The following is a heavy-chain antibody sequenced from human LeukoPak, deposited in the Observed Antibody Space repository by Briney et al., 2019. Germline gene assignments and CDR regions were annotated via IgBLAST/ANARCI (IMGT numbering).Heavy chain of an antibody. D-gene: IGHD5-12*01. CDR1: GFTFSSYA. CDR3: AKDRLPRRDNKYYFDY. V-gene: IGHV3-23*01. J-gene: IGHJ4*02. Sequence: GGSLRLSCAASGFTFSSYAMSLVRQAPGKGLEWVSAISGSGGSTYYADSVKGRFTISRDNSKNTLYLQMNSLRAEDTAVYYCAKDRLPRRDNKYYFDYWGQGTLVTVSS. CDR2: ISGSGGST.